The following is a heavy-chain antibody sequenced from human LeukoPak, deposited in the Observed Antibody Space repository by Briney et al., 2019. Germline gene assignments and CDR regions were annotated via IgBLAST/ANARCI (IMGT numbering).Heavy chain of an antibody. D-gene: IGHD3-22*01. J-gene: IGHJ4*02. CDR2: IYYSGST. CDR3: AKRDDSGGNLVDL. CDR1: GGSIRSGSHY. Sequence: SESLSLACTVSGGSIRSGSHYWVWIRQPPGKGLEWIGSIYYSGSTYYNSSLENRVTISIDTSKNHFSLRLRSLSAADTSVYYYAKRDDSGGNLVDLWGQGTLVTVSS. V-gene: IGHV4-39*02.